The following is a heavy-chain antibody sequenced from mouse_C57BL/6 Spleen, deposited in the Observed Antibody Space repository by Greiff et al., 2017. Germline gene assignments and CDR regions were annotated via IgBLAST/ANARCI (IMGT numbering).Heavy chain of an antibody. V-gene: IGHV1-82*01. Sequence: VQLQQSGPELVKPGASVKISCKASGYAFSSSWMNWVKQRPGKGLVWIGRIYPGDGDTNYNGKFKGKATLTADTSSSTAYMQLSSLTSEDSAVYVGAGEGSATDDSNCVGYGMGYWGQGASVTVSS. CDR2: IYPGDGDT. D-gene: IGHD2-5*01. J-gene: IGHJ4*01. CDR3: AGEGSATDDSNCVGYGMGY. CDR1: GYAFSSSW.